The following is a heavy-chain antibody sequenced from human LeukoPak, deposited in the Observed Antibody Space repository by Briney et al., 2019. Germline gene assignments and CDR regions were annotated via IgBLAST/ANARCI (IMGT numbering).Heavy chain of an antibody. D-gene: IGHD4-17*01. CDR3: AREHGDDVRYFDL. CDR1: LYTFTHYV. Sequence: ASVNVSRKASLYTFTHYVINWVRQAPCQGVAWMGWISAYNDNTNNAQKLQGTVTMTTDTSTSTVYMELRSVRSDDTAVYYCAREHGDDVRYFDLWGRGTLVTVSS. V-gene: IGHV1-18*04. J-gene: IGHJ2*01. CDR2: ISAYNDNT.